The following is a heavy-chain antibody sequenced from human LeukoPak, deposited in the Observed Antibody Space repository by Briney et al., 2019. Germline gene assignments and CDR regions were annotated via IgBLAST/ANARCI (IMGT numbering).Heavy chain of an antibody. CDR1: GYTFTIYY. D-gene: IGHD6-19*01. CDR2: INPSGGST. J-gene: IGHJ4*02. Sequence: ASVTVSFKASGYTFTIYYMHWVRQAPGQGLEWMGIINPSGGSTSYAQKLQGRVTMTTDTSTSTAYMELRSLRSDDTAVYYCARDPGIAVAGTKDYWGQGTLVTVSS. V-gene: IGHV1-46*01. CDR3: ARDPGIAVAGTKDY.